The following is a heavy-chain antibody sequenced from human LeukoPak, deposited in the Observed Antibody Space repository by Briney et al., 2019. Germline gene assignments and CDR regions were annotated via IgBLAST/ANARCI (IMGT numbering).Heavy chain of an antibody. CDR1: GYNFYGYF. J-gene: IGHJ4*02. Sequence: ASVKVSCKASGYNFYGYFIHWVRQAPGLGLEWMGWINPNSGGTNYAQQFQGRVTMTRDTSSSIVYMELSSLGSDDTAMYYCARPAVVPSATDLEYWGQGTLVSVSS. CDR2: INPNSGGT. V-gene: IGHV1-2*02. CDR3: ARPAVVPSATDLEY. D-gene: IGHD2-2*01.